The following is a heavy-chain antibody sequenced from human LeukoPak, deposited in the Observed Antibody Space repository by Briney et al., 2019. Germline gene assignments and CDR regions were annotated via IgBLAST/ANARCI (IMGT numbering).Heavy chain of an antibody. CDR3: AKDLSNYVDIVATYGGGLDY. Sequence: GGSLRLSCAASGFTFDDYAMHWVRQAPGEGLEWGSGVSWNSGSIDYADSVKGRVTISRDNAKNSLYLQMNSLRAEDTALYYCAKDLSNYVDIVATYGGGLDYWGQGTLVTVSS. CDR1: GFTFDDYA. J-gene: IGHJ4*02. D-gene: IGHD5-12*01. V-gene: IGHV3-9*01. CDR2: VSWNSGSI.